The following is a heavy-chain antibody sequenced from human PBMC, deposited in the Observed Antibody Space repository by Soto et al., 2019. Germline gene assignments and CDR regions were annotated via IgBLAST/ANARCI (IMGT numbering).Heavy chain of an antibody. CDR1: VGSISSYY. CDR2: IYYSGST. J-gene: IGHJ5*02. V-gene: IGHV4-59*01. CDR3: ARWIQLWYPKRNWFDP. Sequence: LSLTCSVSVGSISSYYWIWIRQPPGKGLEWIGYIYYSGSTNYNPSLKSRVTISVDTSKNQFSLKLSSVTAADTDVYYCARWIQLWYPKRNWFDPWGQGTLVTVSS. D-gene: IGHD5-18*01.